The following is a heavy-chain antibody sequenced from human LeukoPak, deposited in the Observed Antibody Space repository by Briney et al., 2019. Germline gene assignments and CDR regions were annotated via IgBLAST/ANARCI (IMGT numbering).Heavy chain of an antibody. CDR2: ISGSGGST. Sequence: GGSLRLSCAASGFTFSSYAMSWVRQAPGKGLEWVSAISGSGGSTYYADSVKGRFTISRDNAKNSLYLQMNSLRAEDTAVYYCASGPHYDIYTRDYWGQGTLVTVSS. CDR1: GFTFSSYA. V-gene: IGHV3-23*01. J-gene: IGHJ4*02. D-gene: IGHD3-9*01. CDR3: ASGPHYDIYTRDY.